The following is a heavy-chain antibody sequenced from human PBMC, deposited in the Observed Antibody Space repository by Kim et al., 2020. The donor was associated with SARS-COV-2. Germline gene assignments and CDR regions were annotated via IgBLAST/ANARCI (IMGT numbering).Heavy chain of an antibody. V-gene: IGHV4-59*01. D-gene: IGHD6-19*01. Sequence: YNPPQKSRVTISVDTSKNQFYLKLSSVTAADTAVYYCAIAGSSGWHAYDFWGQGTLVTVSS. J-gene: IGHJ4*02. CDR3: AIAGSSGWHAYDF.